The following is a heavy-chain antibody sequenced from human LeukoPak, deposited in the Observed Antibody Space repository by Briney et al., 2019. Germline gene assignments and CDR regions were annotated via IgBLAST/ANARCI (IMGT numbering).Heavy chain of an antibody. J-gene: IGHJ4*02. D-gene: IGHD2-8*01. CDR1: GFTFSSYG. CDR2: IVGSGISI. V-gene: IGHV3-21*01. Sequence: GGSLRLSCAASGFTFSSYGMNWVRQAPGKGLEWVSSIVGSGISIYYADSVKGRFTISRDNAKNSLSLQMSSLRAEDTAVYYCASQMGLEYWGQGALVTVSS. CDR3: ASQMGLEY.